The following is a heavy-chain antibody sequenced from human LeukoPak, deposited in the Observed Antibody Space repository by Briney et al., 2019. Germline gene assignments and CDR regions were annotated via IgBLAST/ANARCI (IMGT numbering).Heavy chain of an antibody. Sequence: GGSLRLSCAASGFTFSSYWMSWVRQAPGKGLEWVANIKQDGSEKYYVDSVKGRFTISRDNAKNSLYLQMNSLRAEDTAVYYCARGSGSPAVWFDYWGQGTLVTVSS. J-gene: IGHJ4*02. CDR3: ARGSGSPAVWFDY. D-gene: IGHD3-10*01. CDR1: GFTFSSYW. V-gene: IGHV3-7*03. CDR2: IKQDGSEK.